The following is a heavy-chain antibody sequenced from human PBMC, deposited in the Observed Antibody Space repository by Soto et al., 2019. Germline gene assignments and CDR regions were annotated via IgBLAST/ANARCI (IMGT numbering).Heavy chain of an antibody. D-gene: IGHD3-3*01. V-gene: IGHV1-2*04. CDR1: GYTFTGYC. J-gene: IGHJ3*02. CDR2: INPNSGGT. CDR3: AREVEVNRFTIFGVVRRHAFDI. Sequence: ASVKVSCKASGYTFTGYCMHWVRQAPGQGLEFMGWINPNSGGTNYAQKFQGWVTMTRDTSISTAYMELSRLRSDDTAVYYCAREVEVNRFTIFGVVRRHAFDIWGQGTMVTVSS.